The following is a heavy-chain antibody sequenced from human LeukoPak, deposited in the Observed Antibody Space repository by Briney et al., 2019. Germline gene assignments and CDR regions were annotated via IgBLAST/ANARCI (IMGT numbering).Heavy chain of an antibody. Sequence: GGSLRLSCAASGFTFSSYAMHWVRQAPGKGLEWVAVISYDGSNKYYADSVKGRFTISRDNSKNTLYLQMNSLRAEDTAVYYCARGPAPYDFWSGFDYWGQGTLVTVSS. V-gene: IGHV3-30-3*01. CDR1: GFTFSSYA. CDR2: ISYDGSNK. D-gene: IGHD3-3*01. J-gene: IGHJ4*02. CDR3: ARGPAPYDFWSGFDY.